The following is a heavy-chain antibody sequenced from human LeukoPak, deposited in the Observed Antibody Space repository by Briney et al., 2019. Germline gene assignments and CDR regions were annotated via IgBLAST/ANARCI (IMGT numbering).Heavy chain of an antibody. D-gene: IGHD1-26*01. CDR3: ARVSAYSGISYFDY. CDR1: GFTFSDYY. V-gene: IGHV3-11*01. J-gene: IGHJ4*02. Sequence: RSGGSLRLSCAASGFTFSDYYMSWIRQAPGKGLEWVSYISSSDSTIYYADSVKGRFTISRDNSKNTLYLQMNSLRAEDTAVYYCARVSAYSGISYFDYWGQGTLVTVSS. CDR2: ISSSDSTI.